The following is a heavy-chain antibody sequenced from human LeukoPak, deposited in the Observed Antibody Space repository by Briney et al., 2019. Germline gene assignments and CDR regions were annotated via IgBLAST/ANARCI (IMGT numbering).Heavy chain of an antibody. CDR3: ARDRAVAGLYYFDY. CDR2: IYTSGST. J-gene: IGHJ4*02. Sequence: SETLSLTCTVSGGSISSGSYYWSWIRQPAGKGLEWIGRIYTSGSTNYNPSLKSRVTISVDTSKNQFSLKLNSVTAADTAVYYCARDRAVAGLYYFDYWGQGTLVTVSS. V-gene: IGHV4-61*02. D-gene: IGHD6-19*01. CDR1: GGSISSGSYY.